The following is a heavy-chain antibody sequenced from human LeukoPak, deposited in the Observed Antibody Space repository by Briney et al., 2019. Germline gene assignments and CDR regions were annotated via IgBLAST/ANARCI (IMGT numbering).Heavy chain of an antibody. Sequence: GESLKISCKGSGSSFTSYWIGWGRQMPGKGLEWMGIIYPGDSDTRYSPSFQGQVTISADKSISTAYLQWSSLKASETAMYYCEWGYSGYDKRYFDYWGQGTLVTVSS. V-gene: IGHV5-51*01. CDR1: GSSFTSYW. J-gene: IGHJ4*02. D-gene: IGHD5-12*01. CDR3: EWGYSGYDKRYFDY. CDR2: IYPGDSDT.